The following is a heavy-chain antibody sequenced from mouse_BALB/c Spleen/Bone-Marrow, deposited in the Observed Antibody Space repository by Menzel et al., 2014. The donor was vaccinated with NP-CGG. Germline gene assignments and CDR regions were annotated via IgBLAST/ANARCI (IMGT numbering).Heavy chain of an antibody. CDR1: GFSLTGYG. CDR3: ARDRRGLRYFDV. CDR2: IWGDGST. J-gene: IGHJ1*01. Sequence: VQLQQSGPGLVAPSQRLSIPCTVSGFSLTGYGVNWVRQPPGKGLERLGKIWGDGSTDYNSPLKSRLSIIKDNSKSQVFLKMNSLQTDDTARYYCARDRRGLRYFDVWGAGTTVTVSS. V-gene: IGHV2-6-7*01. D-gene: IGHD2-13*01.